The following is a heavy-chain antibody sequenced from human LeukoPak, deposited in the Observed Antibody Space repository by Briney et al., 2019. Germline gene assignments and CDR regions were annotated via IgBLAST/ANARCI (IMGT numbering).Heavy chain of an antibody. CDR3: ARHVIPHYYDSSGYLDY. V-gene: IGHV5-51*01. Sequence: PGESLKISCKGSGYSFTSYWIGWVRQMPGKGLEWMGIIYPGDSDTRYSPSFQGQVTISADKSISTAYLQWSSLKASDTAMYYCARHVIPHYYDSSGYLDYWGQGILVTVSS. D-gene: IGHD3-22*01. CDR2: IYPGDSDT. J-gene: IGHJ4*02. CDR1: GYSFTSYW.